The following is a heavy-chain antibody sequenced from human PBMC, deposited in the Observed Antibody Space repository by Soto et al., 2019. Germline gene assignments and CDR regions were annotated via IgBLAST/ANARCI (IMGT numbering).Heavy chain of an antibody. D-gene: IGHD3-9*01. J-gene: IGHJ6*02. V-gene: IGHV4-39*01. CDR2: IYYSGST. CDR3: ARQLTGTRYYAILTVHGMDV. CDR1: GGSISSSSYY. Sequence: PSETLSLTCTVSGGSISSSSYYWGWIRQPPGKGLEWIGSIYYSGSTYYNPSLKSRVTISVDTSKNQFSLKLSSVTAADTAVYYCARQLTGTRYYAILTVHGMDVWGQGTTVTVS.